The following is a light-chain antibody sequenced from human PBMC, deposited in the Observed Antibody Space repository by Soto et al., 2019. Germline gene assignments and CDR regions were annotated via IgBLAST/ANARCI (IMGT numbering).Light chain of an antibody. CDR1: SGHSSYA. V-gene: IGLV4-69*01. Sequence: QSVLTQSPSASASLGASVKLTCTLSSGHSSYAIAWHQQQPGKGPRFLMKLKSDGRHSKGDGIPDRFSGSSSGAERYLTISSLQSEDEADYYCQTWGTGPVVFGGGTKVTVL. CDR3: QTWGTGPVV. J-gene: IGLJ2*01. CDR2: LKSDGRH.